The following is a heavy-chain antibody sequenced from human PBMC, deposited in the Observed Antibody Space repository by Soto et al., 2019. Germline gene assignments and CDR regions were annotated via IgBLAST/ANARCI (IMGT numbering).Heavy chain of an antibody. Sequence: EVPLVESGGGLVQPGGSLRLSCAASGFTVSSNYMSWVRQAPGKGLEWVSVIYSGGSTYYADSVKGRFTISRDNSKTTLYLQMNSLRGEDTAVYYCARGARIQLWLAPSANYGMDVWGQGTTVTVSS. D-gene: IGHD5-18*01. V-gene: IGHV3-66*01. CDR1: GFTVSSNY. CDR3: ARGARIQLWLAPSANYGMDV. CDR2: IYSGGST. J-gene: IGHJ6*02.